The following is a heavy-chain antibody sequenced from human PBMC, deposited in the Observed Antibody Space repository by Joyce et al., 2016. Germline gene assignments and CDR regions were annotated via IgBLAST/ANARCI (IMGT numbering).Heavy chain of an antibody. CDR1: GIIFSSKE. J-gene: IGHJ4*02. Sequence: EVHLVESGGGLVQPGGSLGLSCAASGIIFSSKEMNWVRQAPGKGREWISSINSDDSRIHYADSVRGRFTISRDKARNSLYLEMNYLRVEDTAIYYCTTPSCANWGQGSLVTVSS. V-gene: IGHV3-48*03. CDR2: INSDDSRI. D-gene: IGHD2-2*01. CDR3: TTPSCAN.